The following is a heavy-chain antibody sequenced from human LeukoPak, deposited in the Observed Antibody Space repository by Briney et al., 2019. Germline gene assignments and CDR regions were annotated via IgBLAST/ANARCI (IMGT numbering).Heavy chain of an antibody. CDR1: GFTFSSYW. CDR2: IRQDGSEK. J-gene: IGHJ4*02. V-gene: IGHV3-7*01. CDR3: ARDGPYSALEDYFDY. D-gene: IGHD3-16*01. Sequence: GGSLRLSCAASGFTFSSYWMSWVRQAPGKGLEWVANIRQDGSEKYYVDSVKGRFTISRDNAKNSLYLQMNSLRAEDTAVYHCARDGPYSALEDYFDYWGQGTLVTVSS.